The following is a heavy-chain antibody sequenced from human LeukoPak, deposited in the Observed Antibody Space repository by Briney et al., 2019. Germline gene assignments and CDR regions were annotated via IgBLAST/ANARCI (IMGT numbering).Heavy chain of an antibody. CDR2: IRSTANGYAT. D-gene: IGHD3-10*01. CDR1: GFTFSGSA. V-gene: IGHV3-73*01. J-gene: IGHJ4*02. Sequence: GGSLRLSCAASGFTFSGSALHWVRQASGKGLEWVGRIRSTANGYATAYAASMKGRFTISRDDSKNTAYLQMDSLKTEDTAVYYCTGNYYGSGSYADFDYWGQGTLVTVSS. CDR3: TGNYYGSGSYADFDY.